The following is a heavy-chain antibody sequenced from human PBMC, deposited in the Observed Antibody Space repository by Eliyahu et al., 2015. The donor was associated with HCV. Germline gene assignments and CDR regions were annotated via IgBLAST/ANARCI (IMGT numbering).Heavy chain of an antibody. V-gene: IGHV4-39*01. CDR3: ARHPGGIRDDFDI. Sequence: QLQLQESGPGLVKPSETLSLTCTVSGXSVSTNKSSWGWGWIRQPPGKGLEWIGSIYYNGKTYYNPSLKSRVTISVDTSEKQLSLKLSSVTAADTTVYYCARHPGGIRDDFDIWGQGTMVTVS. CDR1: GXSVSTNKSS. D-gene: IGHD1-26*01. J-gene: IGHJ3*02. CDR2: IYYNGKT.